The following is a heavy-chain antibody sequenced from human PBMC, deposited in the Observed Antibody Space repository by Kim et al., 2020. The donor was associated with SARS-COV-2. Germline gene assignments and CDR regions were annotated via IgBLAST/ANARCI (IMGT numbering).Heavy chain of an antibody. CDR1: GFTFSSYG. Sequence: GGSLRLSCAASGFTFSSYGMHWVRQAPGKGLEWVAVISYDGSNKYYADSVKGRFTISRDNSKNTLYLQMNSLRAEDTAVYYCAKEGPAYGDYVDYFDYWG. CDR2: ISYDGSNK. CDR3: AKEGPAYGDYVDYFDY. V-gene: IGHV3-30*18. D-gene: IGHD4-17*01. J-gene: IGHJ4*01.